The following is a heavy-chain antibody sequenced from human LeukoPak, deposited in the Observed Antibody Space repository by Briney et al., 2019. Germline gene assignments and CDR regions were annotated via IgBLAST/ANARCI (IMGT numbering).Heavy chain of an antibody. CDR2: ISDSSAM. Sequence: GGSLRLSCAVSGLTFSSSWMDWVRQAPGKGLEWVSYISDSSAMYYADSVRGRFTISRENDKNSLFLQMNSLRAEDTAVYYCARDGGYSGYDADCWGQGTLVTVSS. J-gene: IGHJ4*02. CDR1: GLTFSSSW. D-gene: IGHD5-12*01. V-gene: IGHV3-48*01. CDR3: ARDGGYSGYDADC.